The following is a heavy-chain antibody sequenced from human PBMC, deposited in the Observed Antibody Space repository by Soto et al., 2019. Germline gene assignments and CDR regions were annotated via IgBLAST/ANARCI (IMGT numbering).Heavy chain of an antibody. CDR3: ARDRSDSSRADSFDI. V-gene: IGHV3-53*01. J-gene: IGHJ3*02. CDR1: GFTVSNTY. Sequence: EVQLVESGGGLIQPGGSLRLSCAVSGFTVSNTYMSWVRQAPGKGLEWISVIYRGLATYYADYVKGRFTISRDDSRNTVYLQMNSLTPEDTAVYFCARDRSDSSRADSFDIWGQGTMVTVSS. CDR2: IYRGLAT. D-gene: IGHD6-25*01.